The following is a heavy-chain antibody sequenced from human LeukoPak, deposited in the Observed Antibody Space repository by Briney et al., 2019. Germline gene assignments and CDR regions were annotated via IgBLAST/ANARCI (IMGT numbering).Heavy chain of an antibody. CDR3: ASDRSSGLYYYDSSGLLY. J-gene: IGHJ4*02. CDR1: GFTFSDYSDYY. V-gene: IGHV3-11*04. CDR2: ISSRGDTI. D-gene: IGHD3-22*01. Sequence: GGSLRLSCAASGFTFSDYSDYYMTWIRQAPGKGLEWLSSISSRGDTIYYADSVKGRFTISRDNAKNSLYLQMNSLRAEDTAVYYCASDRSSGLYYYDSSGLLYWGQGTLVTVSS.